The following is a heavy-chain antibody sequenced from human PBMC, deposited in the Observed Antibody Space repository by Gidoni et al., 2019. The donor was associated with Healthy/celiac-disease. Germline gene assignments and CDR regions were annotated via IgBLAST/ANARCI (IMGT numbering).Heavy chain of an antibody. D-gene: IGHD6-19*01. CDR3: ARVTAVAYFDY. CDR1: GFTFSSYA. J-gene: IGHJ4*02. V-gene: IGHV3-30*01. Sequence: QVQLVESGGGVVQPGRSLRLSCAASGFTFSSYAMHWVRQAPGKGLEWVAVISYDGRNKYYADSVKGRFTISRDNSKNTLYLQMNSLRAEDTAVYYCARVTAVAYFDYWGQGTLVTVSS. CDR2: ISYDGRNK.